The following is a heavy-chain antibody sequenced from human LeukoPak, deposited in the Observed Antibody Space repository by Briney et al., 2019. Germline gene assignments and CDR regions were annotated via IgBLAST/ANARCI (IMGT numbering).Heavy chain of an antibody. D-gene: IGHD1-26*01. CDR1: GFTFDSYA. CDR2: ISGSGDNT. V-gene: IGHV3-23*01. Sequence: GGSLRLSCAASGFTFDSYAMSWVRQAPGRGLEWVSTISGSGDNTYYADSVKGRLAISRDNSKDTLYLQMNSLRADDTAVYYCAKDSGSYRYFDYWGQGTLVTVSS. CDR3: AKDSGSYRYFDY. J-gene: IGHJ4*02.